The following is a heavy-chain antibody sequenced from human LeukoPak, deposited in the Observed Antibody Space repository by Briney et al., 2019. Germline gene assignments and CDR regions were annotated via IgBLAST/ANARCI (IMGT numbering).Heavy chain of an antibody. Sequence: PSETLSLTCTVSGGSLSSYYWTWIRQPPGQGLEWIGYIYYSVSTNYNPSLKSRVTISVDTSKNQFSLRLSSVTVADTAVYYCARGLKFYDILTAYYTFPYFDYWGQGALVTVSS. J-gene: IGHJ4*02. CDR3: ARGLKFYDILTAYYTFPYFDY. V-gene: IGHV4-59*01. CDR2: IYYSVST. D-gene: IGHD3-9*01. CDR1: GGSLSSYY.